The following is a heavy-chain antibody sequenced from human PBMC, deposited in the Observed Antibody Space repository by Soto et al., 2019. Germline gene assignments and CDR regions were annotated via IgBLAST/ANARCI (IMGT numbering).Heavy chain of an antibody. Sequence: PSETLSLTCAVYGGSFSGYYWSWIRQPPGKGLEWIGYIYYSGSTNYNPSLKSRVTISVDTSKNQFSLKLSSVTAADTAVYYCARTYCSGGSCYDLFDYWGQGTLVTVSS. CDR1: GGSFSGYY. V-gene: IGHV4-59*08. CDR3: ARTYCSGGSCYDLFDY. J-gene: IGHJ4*02. D-gene: IGHD2-15*01. CDR2: IYYSGST.